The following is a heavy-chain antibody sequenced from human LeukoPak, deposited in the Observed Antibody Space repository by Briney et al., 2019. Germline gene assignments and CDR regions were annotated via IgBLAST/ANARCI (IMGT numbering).Heavy chain of an antibody. CDR3: ARARYNWFDP. Sequence: SETLSLTCTVSGGSISSYYWSWIRQPPGKGLEWIGYIYYSGSTNYNPSLKSRVTISVDTSENQFSLDLSSVTAADTAVYYCARARYNWFDPWGQGTLVTVSS. J-gene: IGHJ5*02. CDR2: IYYSGST. V-gene: IGHV4-59*01. CDR1: GGSISSYY.